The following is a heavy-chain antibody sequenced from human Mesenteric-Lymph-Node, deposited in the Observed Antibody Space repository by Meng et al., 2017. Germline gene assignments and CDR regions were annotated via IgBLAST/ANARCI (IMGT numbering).Heavy chain of an antibody. D-gene: IGHD6-19*01. Sequence: SETLSLTCTVSGGSISSYYWSWIRQPAGKGLEWIGRIYTSGSTNYNPSLKSRVTMSVDTSKNQFSLKLSSVTAADTAVYYCARVQAVAGPTYYYYGMDVWGQGTTVTVSS. CDR1: GGSISSYY. CDR3: ARVQAVAGPTYYYYGMDV. V-gene: IGHV4-4*07. CDR2: IYTSGST. J-gene: IGHJ6*02.